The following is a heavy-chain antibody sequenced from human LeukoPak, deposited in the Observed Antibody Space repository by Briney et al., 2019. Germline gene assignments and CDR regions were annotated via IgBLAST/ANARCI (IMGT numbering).Heavy chain of an antibody. D-gene: IGHD3-9*01. V-gene: IGHV4-59*12. Sequence: SETLSLTCTVSGGSISSSYWSWIRQPPGKGLEWIGYISYSGSTNSNPSLKSRVTISVDTSKNQFSLKLSSVTAADTAVYYCARPKLRYFDWLSRGMLFDIWGQGTMVTVSS. CDR3: ARPKLRYFDWLSRGMLFDI. J-gene: IGHJ3*02. CDR2: ISYSGST. CDR1: GGSISSSY.